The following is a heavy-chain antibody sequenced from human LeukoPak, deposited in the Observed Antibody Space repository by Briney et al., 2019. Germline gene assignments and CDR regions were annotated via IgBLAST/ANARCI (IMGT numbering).Heavy chain of an antibody. Sequence: DSVKGRFTISRDNAKNSLYLQMNSLRAEDTAVYFCARSSSHYYYGMDVWGQGTTVTVSS. V-gene: IGHV3-48*01. J-gene: IGHJ6*02. CDR3: ARSSSHYYYGMDV.